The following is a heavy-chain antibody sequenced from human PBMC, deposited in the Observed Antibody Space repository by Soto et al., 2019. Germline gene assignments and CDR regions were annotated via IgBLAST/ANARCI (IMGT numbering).Heavy chain of an antibody. CDR2: IYPGDSHT. CDR3: GRSSYYYGSGSRPNWFDP. V-gene: IGHV5-51*01. CDR1: GYSFTNYW. J-gene: IGHJ5*02. Sequence: GESLKISCKGSGYSFTNYWIGWVRQMPGKGLEWMGIIYPGDSHTRYSPSFQGQVTISADKSISTAYMQWSSLKASDTAMYYCGRSSYYYGSGSRPNWFDPWGQGTLVTVSS. D-gene: IGHD3-10*01.